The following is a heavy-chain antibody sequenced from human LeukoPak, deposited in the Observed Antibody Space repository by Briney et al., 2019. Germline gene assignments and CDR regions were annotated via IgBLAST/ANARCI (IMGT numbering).Heavy chain of an antibody. V-gene: IGHV1-46*01. CDR3: ARVQTPYNTIYSVFFDY. CDR1: GGTFSSYA. D-gene: IGHD2/OR15-2a*01. J-gene: IGHJ4*02. Sequence: ASVKVSCKASGGTFSSYAISWVRQAPGQGLEWMGMINPSGGSTTYAQKFQGRVTMAMDTSTSTVYMKLSSLRSDDTAVYYCARVQTPYNTIYSVFFDYWGQGTRVTVSS. CDR2: INPSGGST.